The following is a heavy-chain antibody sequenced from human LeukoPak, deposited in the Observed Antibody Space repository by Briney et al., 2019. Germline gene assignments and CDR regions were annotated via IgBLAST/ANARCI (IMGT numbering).Heavy chain of an antibody. CDR1: GFTFSSYS. J-gene: IGHJ6*03. V-gene: IGHV3-21*01. Sequence: GGSLRLSCAASGFTFSSYSMNWVRQAPGKGLEWVSSISSSSSYIYYADSVKGRFTISRDNAKNSLYLQMNSLRAEDTAVYYCARGVATTRYYYYMDVWGKGTTVTVSS. CDR3: ARGVATTRYYYYMDV. CDR2: ISSSSSYI. D-gene: IGHD5-12*01.